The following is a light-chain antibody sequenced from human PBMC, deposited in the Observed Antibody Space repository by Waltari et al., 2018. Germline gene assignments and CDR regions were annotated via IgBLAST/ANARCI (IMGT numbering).Light chain of an antibody. CDR1: QSVSNN. V-gene: IGKV3-15*01. CDR3: QQYDNWPRGT. J-gene: IGKJ1*01. CDR2: GAS. Sequence: EIVMTQSPAILSVSPGERATFSCRASQSVSNNLAWYQQKPGQAPRLLLYGASTRATVIPARFSGSGSGTEFTLTISSLQSEDFAVYYCQQYDNWPRGTFGQGTKVEIK.